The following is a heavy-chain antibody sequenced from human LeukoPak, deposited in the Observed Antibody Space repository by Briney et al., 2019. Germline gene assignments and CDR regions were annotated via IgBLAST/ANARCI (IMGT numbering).Heavy chain of an antibody. CDR3: ARGSSSSHYYGMDV. D-gene: IGHD6-13*01. J-gene: IGHJ6*02. V-gene: IGHV1-69*04. CDR1: GGTFSSYA. Sequence: SVKVSCEASGGTFSSYAISWVRQAPGQGLEWMGRIIPILGIANYAQKFQDRVTITADKSTSTAYMELSSLRCEDTAVYYCARGSSSSHYYGMDVWGQGTTVTVSS. CDR2: IIPILGIA.